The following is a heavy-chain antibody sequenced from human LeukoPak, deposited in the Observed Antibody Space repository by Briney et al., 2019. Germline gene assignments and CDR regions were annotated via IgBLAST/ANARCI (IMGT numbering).Heavy chain of an antibody. Sequence: GESLRLSCAASGCTFSTFAMSWVRQAPGKGLEWVSAISGSGGGTYYADSVKGRLTISKDNSKNTLYLQMSSLRAEDTAVYCCARDLGLRQAFDIWGQGTMVTVSS. CDR3: ARDLGLRQAFDI. J-gene: IGHJ3*02. V-gene: IGHV3-23*01. CDR2: ISGSGGGT. CDR1: GCTFSTFA. D-gene: IGHD4-17*01.